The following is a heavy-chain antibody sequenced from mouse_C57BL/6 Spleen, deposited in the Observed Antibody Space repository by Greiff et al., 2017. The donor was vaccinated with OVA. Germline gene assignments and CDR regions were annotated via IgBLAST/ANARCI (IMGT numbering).Heavy chain of an antibody. CDR1: GFSLTSYG. CDR2: IWSGGST. Sequence: QVQLKESGPGLVQPSQSLSITCTVSGFSLTSYGVHWVRQSPGKGLEWLGVIWSGGSTDYNAAFISRLSISKDNSKSQVFFKMNSLQADDTAIYYCARNSPGSSPYYYAMDYWGQGTSVTVSS. J-gene: IGHJ4*01. CDR3: ARNSPGSSPYYYAMDY. V-gene: IGHV2-2*01. D-gene: IGHD1-1*01.